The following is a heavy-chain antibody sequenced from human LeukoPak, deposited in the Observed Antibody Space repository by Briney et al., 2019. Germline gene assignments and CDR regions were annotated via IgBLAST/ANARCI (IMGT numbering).Heavy chain of an antibody. CDR1: GFTFSSYA. D-gene: IGHD6-13*01. Sequence: GRSLRLSCAASGFTFSSYAMNWVRQAPGKGLEWVAIIKQDGSDKYYADSVKGRFTISRDNAKNSLYLQMNSLRAEDTAVYYCALGGGIAAASHDYHMHVWGKGTTVTVSS. V-gene: IGHV3-30*07. CDR2: IKQDGSDK. CDR3: ALGGGIAAASHDYHMHV. J-gene: IGHJ6*03.